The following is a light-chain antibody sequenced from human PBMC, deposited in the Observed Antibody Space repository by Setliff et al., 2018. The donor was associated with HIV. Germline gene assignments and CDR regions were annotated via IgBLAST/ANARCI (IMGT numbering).Light chain of an antibody. CDR3: QVWDRSNNCPI. Sequence: SYELTQPPSVSVAPGKTASITCGGDNIGNKNVHWYQHKAGQAPVLVVYDDSDRPSGIPERFSGSNSGNTATLTISRVEAGDEADFYCQVWDRSNNCPIFGRGTKVTVL. CDR1: NIGNKN. V-gene: IGLV3-21*03. CDR2: DDS. J-gene: IGLJ2*01.